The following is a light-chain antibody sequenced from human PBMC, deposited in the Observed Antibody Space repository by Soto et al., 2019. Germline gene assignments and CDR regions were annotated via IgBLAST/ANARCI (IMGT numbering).Light chain of an antibody. CDR3: QLYGSSPPRYT. V-gene: IGKV3-20*01. CDR1: QSVSSNY. J-gene: IGKJ2*01. CDR2: AAS. Sequence: EIVLTQSPGTLYLSPGERATLSCRASQSVSSNYLAWYQQKRGQAPRLLIYAASARATGIPDRFSGGGSGTDFTLTISRLEPEDFAVYFCQLYGSSPPRYTFAQGTKVDIK.